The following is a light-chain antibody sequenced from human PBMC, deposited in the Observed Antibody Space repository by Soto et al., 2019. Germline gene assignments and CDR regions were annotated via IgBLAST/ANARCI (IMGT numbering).Light chain of an antibody. Sequence: EIVMTQSPATLSVSPGERATLSCRASQSINNNLAWYQQKPGQAPRLLVYHTSTRATGIPARFSGSGSGTEFTLTISGLQSEDFALYFCQQYNNWPFSFGPGTRLEIK. J-gene: IGKJ5*01. CDR1: QSINNN. CDR2: HTS. CDR3: QQYNNWPFS. V-gene: IGKV3D-15*01.